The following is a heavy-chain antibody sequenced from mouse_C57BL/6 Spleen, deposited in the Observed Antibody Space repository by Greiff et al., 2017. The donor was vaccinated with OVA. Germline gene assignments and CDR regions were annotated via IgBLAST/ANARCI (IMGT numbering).Heavy chain of an antibody. CDR2: ISDGGSYT. Sequence: EVKLVESGGGLVKPGGSLKLSCAASGFTFSSYAMSWVRQTPEKRLEWVATISDGGSYTYYPDNVKGRFTISRDNAENNLYLQMSHLKSEDTALYYCARGTWGNYGCWGQGTTRTVSS. CDR1: GFTFSSYA. CDR3: ARGTWGNYGC. J-gene: IGHJ2*01. V-gene: IGHV5-4*03. D-gene: IGHD3-3*01.